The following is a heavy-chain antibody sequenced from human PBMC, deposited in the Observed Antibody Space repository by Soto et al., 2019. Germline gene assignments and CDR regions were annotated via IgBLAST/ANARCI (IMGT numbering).Heavy chain of an antibody. CDR3: ARDLIVTGTVYFDY. CDR2: ISYDGSNK. J-gene: IGHJ4*02. D-gene: IGHD6-19*01. CDR1: GFTFSSYA. V-gene: IGHV3-30-3*01. Sequence: PGGSLRLSCAASGFTFSSYAMHWVRQAPGKGLEWVAVISYDGSNKYYADSVKGRFTISRDNSKNTLYLQMNSLRAEDTAVYFCARDLIVTGTVYFDYWGQGTQVTVSS.